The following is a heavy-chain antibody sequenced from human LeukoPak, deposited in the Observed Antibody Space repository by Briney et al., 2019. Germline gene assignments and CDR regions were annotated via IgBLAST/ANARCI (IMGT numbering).Heavy chain of an antibody. V-gene: IGHV3-30*02. Sequence: PGGALRLSCAASGFTFSSYGMHWVRQAPGKGLEGVAFIRYDGSNKYYADSVKGRFTISRDNSKNTLYLQMNSLRAEDTAVYYCAKDQGRDGYNDYWGQGTLVTVSS. CDR2: IRYDGSNK. D-gene: IGHD5-24*01. CDR3: AKDQGRDGYNDY. CDR1: GFTFSSYG. J-gene: IGHJ4*02.